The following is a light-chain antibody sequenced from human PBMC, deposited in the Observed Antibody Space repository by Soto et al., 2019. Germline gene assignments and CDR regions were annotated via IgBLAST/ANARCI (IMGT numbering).Light chain of an antibody. J-gene: IGKJ1*01. V-gene: IGKV1-39*01. CDR2: AAS. Sequence: DIQMTQSPSSLSASVGETITITCRASQSISSSLNWFQHSPGQPPKLLLFAASNLHAGVPPRFSGSGSGTSFSLTIRSLQPEDFATCDCQQSFNFPRTFGSGTK. CDR3: QQSFNFPRT. CDR1: QSISSS.